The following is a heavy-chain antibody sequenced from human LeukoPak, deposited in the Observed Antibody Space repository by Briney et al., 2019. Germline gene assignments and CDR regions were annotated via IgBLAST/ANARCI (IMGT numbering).Heavy chain of an antibody. CDR2: INPSGGST. Sequence: ASVKVSCKASGYTFTSYYMHWVRQAPGQGLEWMGIINPSGGSTSYAQKFQGRVTMTRDTSISTAYMELSRLRSDDTAVYYCASSVVAGNWFDPWGQGTLVTVSS. J-gene: IGHJ5*02. V-gene: IGHV1-46*01. CDR3: ASSVVAGNWFDP. CDR1: GYTFTSYY. D-gene: IGHD2-15*01.